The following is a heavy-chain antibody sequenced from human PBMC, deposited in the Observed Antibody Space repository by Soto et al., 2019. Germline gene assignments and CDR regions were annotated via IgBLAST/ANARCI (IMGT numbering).Heavy chain of an antibody. Sequence: GGSLRLSCAASGFTFSNAWMSWVRQAPGKGLEWVGRIKSKTDGGTTDYAAPVKGRFTISRDDSKNTLFLQMNSLKTEDTAVYYCTTDPALAYIRVYWGQGTLVTVSS. D-gene: IGHD4-4*01. CDR2: IKSKTDGGTT. CDR1: GFTFSNAW. CDR3: TTDPALAYIRVY. J-gene: IGHJ4*02. V-gene: IGHV3-15*01.